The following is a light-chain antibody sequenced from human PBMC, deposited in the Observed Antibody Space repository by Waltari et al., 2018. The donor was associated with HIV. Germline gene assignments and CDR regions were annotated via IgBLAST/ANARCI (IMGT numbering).Light chain of an antibody. CDR1: ALGAKY. CDR2: QDT. V-gene: IGLV3-1*01. Sequence: SYELTQPPSVSVSPGQTATITCSGDALGAKYACWYQQKPGQSPILVIYQDTKRPSGIPERFSGSISGNTATLTISGTQAMDEADYYCQAWDSKTAYVFGTGTKVTVL. J-gene: IGLJ1*01. CDR3: QAWDSKTAYV.